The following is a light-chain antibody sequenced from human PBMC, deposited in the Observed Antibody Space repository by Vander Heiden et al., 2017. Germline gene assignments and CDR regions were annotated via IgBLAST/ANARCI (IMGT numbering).Light chain of an antibody. V-gene: IGLV1-51*01. J-gene: IGLJ2*01. Sequence: QSVLTQPPSVSAAPGQKVTISCSGSSSNIGNNYVSWYQQLPGTAPKLLSYDNNKRPSGIPDRSSGSKSGTSATLGITGLQTGDEADYYCGTWDSSLSAGVFGGGTKLTVL. CDR2: DNN. CDR1: SSNIGNNY. CDR3: GTWDSSLSAGV.